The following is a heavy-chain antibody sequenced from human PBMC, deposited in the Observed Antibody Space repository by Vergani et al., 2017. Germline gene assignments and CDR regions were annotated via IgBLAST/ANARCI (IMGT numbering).Heavy chain of an antibody. V-gene: IGHV1-8*02. J-gene: IGHJ5*02. CDR1: GYTFTSYD. CDR2: MNPNSGNT. CDR3: ARLETTYELWSGYLYNWFDP. Sequence: QVQLVQSGAEVKKPGASVKVSCKASGYTFTSYDINWVRQATGQGLEWMGWMNPNSGNTGYAQKFQGRVTMTRNTSISTAYMELSSLRSEDTAVYYCARLETTYELWSGYLYNWFDPWGQGTLVTVSS. D-gene: IGHD3-3*01.